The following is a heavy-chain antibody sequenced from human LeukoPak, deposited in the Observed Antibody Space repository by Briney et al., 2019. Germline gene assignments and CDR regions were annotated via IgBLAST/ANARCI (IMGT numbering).Heavy chain of an antibody. CDR1: VYTFTSYD. Sequence: ASVKVSCKASVYTFTSYDINWVRQATGQGLEWMGWMNPNSGNTGYAQKFQGRVTMTRNTSISTAYMELSSLRSEDTAVYYCARAPTYYDFWSGSYVYYYYMDVWGKGTTVTVSS. V-gene: IGHV1-8*01. J-gene: IGHJ6*03. CDR2: MNPNSGNT. CDR3: ARAPTYYDFWSGSYVYYYYMDV. D-gene: IGHD3-3*01.